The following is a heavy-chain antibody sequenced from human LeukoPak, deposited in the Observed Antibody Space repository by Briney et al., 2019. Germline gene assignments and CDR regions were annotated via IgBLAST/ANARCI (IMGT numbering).Heavy chain of an antibody. CDR2: IYHSGST. CDR1: GGSISYYY. V-gene: IGHV4-59*01. D-gene: IGHD6-25*01. CDR3: ARGQRLAHDAFDI. J-gene: IGHJ3*02. Sequence: SETLSLTCTVSGGSISYYYWNWIRQPPGRGLEWIGYIYHSGSTNYNPSLKSRVTISVDTSKNQFSLKLSSVTAADTAVYYCARGQRLAHDAFDIWGQGTMVTVSS.